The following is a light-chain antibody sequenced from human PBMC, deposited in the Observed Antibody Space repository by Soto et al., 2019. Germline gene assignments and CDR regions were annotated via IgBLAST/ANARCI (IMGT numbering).Light chain of an antibody. CDR3: SAYTVSRTYV. CDR2: NVY. J-gene: IGLJ1*01. V-gene: IGLV2-14*03. CDR1: SSDVGAYNF. Sequence: QSVLTQPASVSGSPGQSITISCTGTSSDVGAYNFVSWHQQHPGKAPKLMIYNVYDRPSGISYRFSGSKPGNTASLTISGXQGEDEADYYCSAYTVSRTYVFGTGTKVTVL.